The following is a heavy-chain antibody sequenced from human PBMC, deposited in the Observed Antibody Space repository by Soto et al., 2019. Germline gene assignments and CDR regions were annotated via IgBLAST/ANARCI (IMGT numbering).Heavy chain of an antibody. D-gene: IGHD6-13*01. J-gene: IGHJ4*02. CDR2: VWHDGKYK. CDR1: GFIFNNYG. CDR3: ARDKAAAAKGVHFDY. V-gene: IGHV3-33*01. Sequence: GGSLRLSCATSGFIFNNYGMHWVRQAPGKGLEWVAVVWHDGKYKYYADSVRGRFTISSDKSNNTVFLQMDSLRAEDTAVYYCARDKAAAAKGVHFDYWGQGSLVTVSS.